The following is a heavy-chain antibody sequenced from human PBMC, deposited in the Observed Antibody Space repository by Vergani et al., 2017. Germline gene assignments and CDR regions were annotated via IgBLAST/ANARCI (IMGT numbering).Heavy chain of an antibody. V-gene: IGHV3-11*06. CDR3: ARAAGYSSGWADY. D-gene: IGHD6-19*01. CDR1: GFTFSDYY. CDR2: ISSSSSYT. J-gene: IGHJ4*02. Sequence: QVQLVESGGGLVKPGGSLRLSCAASGFTFSDYYMSWIRQAPGKGLEGFSYISSSSSYTNYADSVKGRFTISRDNAKNSLYLQMNSLRAEDTAVYYCARAAGYSSGWADYWGQGTLVTVSS.